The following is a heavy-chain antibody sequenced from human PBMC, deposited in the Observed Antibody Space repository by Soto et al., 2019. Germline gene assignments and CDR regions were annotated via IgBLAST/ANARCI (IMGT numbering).Heavy chain of an antibody. CDR3: ASSSPFHY. CDR2: IYYSGNT. V-gene: IGHV4-39*01. D-gene: IGHD6-6*01. CDR1: SASLSSSTYY. Sequence: QLQLQESGPGLVKPSETLSLTCSVSSASLSSSTYYWSWIRQPPGRGPEWIGSIYYSGNTYYKPYPKSRVRISIDTSRNQFSLKLTSVTAADTGVYYCASSSPFHYWGPGILVTVSS. J-gene: IGHJ4*02.